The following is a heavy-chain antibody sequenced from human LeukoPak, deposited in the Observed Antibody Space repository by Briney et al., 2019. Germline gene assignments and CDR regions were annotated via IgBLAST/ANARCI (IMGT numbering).Heavy chain of an antibody. J-gene: IGHJ4*02. V-gene: IGHV4-59*12. CDR2: IYYSGNT. CDR1: GGSISSYH. D-gene: IGHD3-16*01. Sequence: SETLSLTCTVSGGSISSYHWSWIRQSPEKGLEWIGYIYYSGNTNYNPSLRSRVTISVDTSKNQFSLKLSSVTAADTAVYYCARVSPAGITFGGPTIYWGQGTLVTVSS. CDR3: ARVSPAGITFGGPTIY.